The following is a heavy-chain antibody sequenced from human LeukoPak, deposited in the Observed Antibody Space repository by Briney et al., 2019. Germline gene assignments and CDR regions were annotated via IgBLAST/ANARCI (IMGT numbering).Heavy chain of an antibody. CDR3: AREIPGDWFDP. V-gene: IGHV4-30-4*01. CDR2: NYYRGST. J-gene: IGHJ5*02. Sequence: SQTLSLTCTVSGGSISSGDYYWSWIRQPPGKGLEWIGYNYYRGSTYYNPSLKSRVTISVDTSKNQFSLKLSSVTAADTAVYYCAREIPGDWFDPWGQGTLVTVSS. D-gene: IGHD3-10*01. CDR1: GGSISSGDYY.